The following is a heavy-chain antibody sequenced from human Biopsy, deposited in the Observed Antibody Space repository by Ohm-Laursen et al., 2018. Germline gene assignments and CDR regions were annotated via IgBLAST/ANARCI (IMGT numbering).Heavy chain of an antibody. CDR3: ARDRGYYSDKTVPGYFDL. CDR2: VYYTGST. Sequence: TLSLTCTVSGDSISSYYWSWIRQPPGKGLEWIGYVYYTGSTDYNPSLQSRVTISVDTSKNHFSLRLRSVTPADTAIYYCARDRGYYSDKTVPGYFDLWGRGTLVTVSS. CDR1: GDSISSYY. J-gene: IGHJ2*01. V-gene: IGHV4-59*01. D-gene: IGHD3-22*01.